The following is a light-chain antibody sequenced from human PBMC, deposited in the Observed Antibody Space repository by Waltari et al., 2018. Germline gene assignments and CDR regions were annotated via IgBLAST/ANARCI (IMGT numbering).Light chain of an antibody. CDR2: EVR. J-gene: IGLJ1*01. CDR3: TSYSSGRTPFV. CDR1: SGDMRTFTY. Sequence: QSALTQPASVSGSPGQSITISCTGSSGDMRTFTYVSSYQQHPGQAPKLLIYEVRNRPSGVSSRFSGTKSGNTASLTISGLQAEDDANYYCTSYSSGRTPFVFGSGTKVTVL. V-gene: IGLV2-14*01.